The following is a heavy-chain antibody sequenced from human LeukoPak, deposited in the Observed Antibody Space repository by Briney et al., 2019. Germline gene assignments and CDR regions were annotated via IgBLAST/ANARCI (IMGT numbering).Heavy chain of an antibody. CDR2: INHSGST. CDR1: GGSFSGYY. D-gene: IGHD6-19*01. V-gene: IGHV4-34*01. CDR3: ARVRYSSGWYRGFDY. J-gene: IGHJ4*02. Sequence: SETLSLTCAVYGGSFSGYYWSWIRQPPGKGLEWIGEINHSGSTNYNPSLKSRVTISVDTSRNQFSLKLSSVTAADTAVYYCARVRYSSGWYRGFDYWGQGTLVTVSS.